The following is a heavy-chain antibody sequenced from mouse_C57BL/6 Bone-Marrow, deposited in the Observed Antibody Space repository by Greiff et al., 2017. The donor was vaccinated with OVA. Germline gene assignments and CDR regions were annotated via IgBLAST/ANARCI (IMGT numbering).Heavy chain of an antibody. J-gene: IGHJ1*03. Sequence: VMLVESGGDLVKPGGSLKLSCAASGFTFSSYGMSWVRQTPDKRLEWVATISSGGSYTYYPDSVKGRFPISRDDAKNTLYLQMSSLKSEDTAMYYCARRNWDWYFDVWGTGTTVTVSS. CDR1: GFTFSSYG. CDR2: ISSGGSYT. V-gene: IGHV5-6*02. D-gene: IGHD4-1*01. CDR3: ARRNWDWYFDV.